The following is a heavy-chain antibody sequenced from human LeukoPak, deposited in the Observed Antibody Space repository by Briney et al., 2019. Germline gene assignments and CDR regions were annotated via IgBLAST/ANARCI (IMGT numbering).Heavy chain of an antibody. Sequence: GGSLRLSCAASGFTFSTYNMNWVRQAPGKGLEWLSYISSSSSTIYYADSVKGRFTISRDNAKNSLYLQMNSLRAEDTAVYYCARDPEDIDYWGQGTLVTVSS. J-gene: IGHJ4*02. CDR1: GFTFSTYN. CDR2: ISSSSSTI. V-gene: IGHV3-48*04. CDR3: ARDPEDIDY.